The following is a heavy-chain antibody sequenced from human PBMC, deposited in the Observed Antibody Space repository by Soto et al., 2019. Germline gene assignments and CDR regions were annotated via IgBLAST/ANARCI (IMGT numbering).Heavy chain of an antibody. D-gene: IGHD4-17*01. J-gene: IGHJ5*02. Sequence: QVQLQESGPGLVKPSQTLSLTCTVSGGSISSGGYYWSWIRQHPGKGLEWIGYIYYSGSTYYNPSLKRRVTLPVDTSKNQFSLKLSSVTAAYTAVYYCASLTTVTNWFDPWGQGTLVTVSS. CDR2: IYYSGST. V-gene: IGHV4-31*03. CDR3: ASLTTVTNWFDP. CDR1: GGSISSGGYY.